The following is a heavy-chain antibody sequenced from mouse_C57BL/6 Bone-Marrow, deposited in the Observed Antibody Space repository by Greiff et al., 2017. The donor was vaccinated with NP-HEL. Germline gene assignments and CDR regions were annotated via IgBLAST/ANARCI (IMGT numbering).Heavy chain of an antibody. Sequence: QVQLQQSGAELVRPGASVKLSCKASGYTFTDYYINWVKQRPGQGLEWIARIYPGSGNTYYNEKFKGKATLTAEKSSSTAYMQLSSLTSEDSAVYFCARWDPWFAYWGQGTLVTVSA. CDR3: ARWDPWFAY. CDR1: GYTFTDYY. D-gene: IGHD4-1*01. J-gene: IGHJ3*01. V-gene: IGHV1-76*01. CDR2: IYPGSGNT.